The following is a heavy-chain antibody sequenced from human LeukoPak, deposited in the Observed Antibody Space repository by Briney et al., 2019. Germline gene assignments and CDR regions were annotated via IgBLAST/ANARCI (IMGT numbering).Heavy chain of an antibody. D-gene: IGHD3-10*01. CDR3: ARGGEGKTHSPPDY. CDR2: ISSNGGST. J-gene: IGHJ4*02. CDR1: GFTFGSYA. Sequence: GGSLRLSCAASGFTFGSYAMHWVRQAPGKGLEYVSAISSNGGSTYYANSVRGRFTISRDNSKNTLYLQMGSLRAEDMAVYYCARGGEGKTHSPPDYWGQGTLVTVSS. V-gene: IGHV3-64*01.